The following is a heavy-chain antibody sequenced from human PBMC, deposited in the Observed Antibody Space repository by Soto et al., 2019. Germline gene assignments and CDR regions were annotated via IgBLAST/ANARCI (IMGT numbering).Heavy chain of an antibody. CDR1: GFTFSSDW. J-gene: IGHJ3*02. CDR3: ARDVSPGTSTLYFVSIDI. CDR2: IRKDGSKT. V-gene: IGHV3-7*05. D-gene: IGHD6-13*01. Sequence: GGSLRLSCAASGFTFSSDWMTWVRQAPGKGLEWVANIRKDGSKTSYLDSVRGRFTISRDNAQSSLYLQMDSLRAEDTALYYCARDVSPGTSTLYFVSIDIWGQGTMIT.